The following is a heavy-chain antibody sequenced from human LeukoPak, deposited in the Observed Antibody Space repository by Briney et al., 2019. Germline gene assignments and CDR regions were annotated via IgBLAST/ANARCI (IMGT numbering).Heavy chain of an antibody. J-gene: IGHJ6*03. D-gene: IGHD2-2*01. Sequence: SQTLSLTCTVSGGSISSGSYYWSWIRQPAGKGLEWIGRIYTSGSTNYNPSLKSRVTISVDTSKNQFSLKLSSVTAADTAVYYCARSTRRIVVVPDPHYYYYMDVWGKGTTVTVSS. CDR3: ARSTRRIVVVPDPHYYYYMDV. CDR1: GGSISSGSYY. V-gene: IGHV4-61*02. CDR2: IYTSGST.